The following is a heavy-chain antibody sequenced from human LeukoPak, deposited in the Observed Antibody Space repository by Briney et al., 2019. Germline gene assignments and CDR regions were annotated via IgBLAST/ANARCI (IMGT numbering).Heavy chain of an antibody. J-gene: IGHJ4*02. CDR1: GGSISNYY. V-gene: IGHV4-59*08. D-gene: IGHD1-1*01. CDR2: IYYSGST. Sequence: SETLSLTCTVSGGSISNYYWSWIRQPPGKGLEWIGYIYYSGSTNYNPSLKSRVTISVDTSKNQFSLKLSSVTAADTAVYYCARLRTSWNGFDYWGQGTLVTVSS. CDR3: ARLRTSWNGFDY.